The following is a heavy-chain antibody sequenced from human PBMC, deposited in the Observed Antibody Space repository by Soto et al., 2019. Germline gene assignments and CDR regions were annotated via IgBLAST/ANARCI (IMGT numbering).Heavy chain of an antibody. CDR1: GYTFTSYG. CDR3: ARGHTGYSSSWYLDY. Sequence: GASVKVSCKASGYTFTSYGISWVRQAPGQGLEWMGWISAYNGNTNYAQKLQGRVTMTTDTSTSTAYMELRSLRSDDTAVYYCARGHTGYSSSWYLDYWGQGTLVTVSS. J-gene: IGHJ4*02. D-gene: IGHD6-13*01. V-gene: IGHV1-18*01. CDR2: ISAYNGNT.